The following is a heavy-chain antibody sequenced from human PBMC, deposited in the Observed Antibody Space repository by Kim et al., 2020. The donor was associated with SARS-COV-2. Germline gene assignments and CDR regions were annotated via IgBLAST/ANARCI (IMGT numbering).Heavy chain of an antibody. D-gene: IGHD6-6*01. V-gene: IGHV4-39*01. Sequence: YDNPSLKSRVTISVDTSKNQFSLKLSSVTAADTAVYYCVGSSSSYLYFDYWGQGTLVTVSS. CDR3: VGSSSSYLYFDY. J-gene: IGHJ4*02.